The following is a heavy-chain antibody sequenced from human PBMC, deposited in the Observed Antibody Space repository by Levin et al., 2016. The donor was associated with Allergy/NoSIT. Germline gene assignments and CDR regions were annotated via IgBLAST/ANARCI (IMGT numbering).Heavy chain of an antibody. CDR3: ASSYSSSSDY. D-gene: IGHD6-13*01. J-gene: IGHJ4*02. Sequence: GESLKISCAASGFTFSSYAMSWVRQAPGKGLEWVSAISGSSSYIYYADSVKGRFTISRDNAKNSLYLQMNSLRAEDTAVYYCASSYSSSSDYWGQGTLVTVSS. CDR1: GFTFSSYA. CDR2: ISGSSSYI. V-gene: IGHV3-21*01.